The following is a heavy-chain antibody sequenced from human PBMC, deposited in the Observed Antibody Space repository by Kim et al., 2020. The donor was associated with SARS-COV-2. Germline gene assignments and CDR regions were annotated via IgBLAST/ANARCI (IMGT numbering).Heavy chain of an antibody. V-gene: IGHV3-23*01. J-gene: IGHJ6*02. Sequence: GGSLRLSCAASGFTFSSYAMSWVRQAPGKGLEWVSAISGSGGSTYYADSVKGRFTISRDNSKNTLYLQMNSLRAEDTAVYYCATREAAAGTRFDYYGMDVWGQGTTVTVSS. D-gene: IGHD6-13*01. CDR3: ATREAAAGTRFDYYGMDV. CDR2: ISGSGGST. CDR1: GFTFSSYA.